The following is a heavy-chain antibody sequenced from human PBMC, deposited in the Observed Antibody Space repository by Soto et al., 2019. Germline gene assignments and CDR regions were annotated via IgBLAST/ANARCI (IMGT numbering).Heavy chain of an antibody. V-gene: IGHV3-30*18. CDR1: GFTFSSYG. CDR3: AKDPYYDILTGYYNTPLFDY. Sequence: PGGSLRLSCAASGFTFSSYGMHWVRQAPGKGLEWVAVISYDGSNKYYADSVKGRFTISRDNSKNTLYLQMNSLRAEDTAVYYCAKDPYYDILTGYYNTPLFDYWGRGTLVTVSS. D-gene: IGHD3-9*01. CDR2: ISYDGSNK. J-gene: IGHJ4*02.